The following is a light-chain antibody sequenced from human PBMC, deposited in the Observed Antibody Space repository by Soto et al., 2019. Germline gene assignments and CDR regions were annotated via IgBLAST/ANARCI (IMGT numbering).Light chain of an antibody. Sequence: EIVLTQSPGTLSLSPGERATLSCRASQSISSNYLAWYQQQKPGQAPRLLIYGASSRATGVPDRFSGSGPGTDFTLAISRLEPEDFVVYYCQQYGDSSWTFGQGTKVDIK. CDR3: QQYGDSSWT. CDR1: QSISSNY. J-gene: IGKJ1*01. CDR2: GAS. V-gene: IGKV3-20*01.